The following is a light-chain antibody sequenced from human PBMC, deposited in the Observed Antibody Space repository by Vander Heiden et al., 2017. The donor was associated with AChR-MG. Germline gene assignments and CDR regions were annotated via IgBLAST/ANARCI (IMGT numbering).Light chain of an antibody. CDR3: QQCESTPFT. CDR1: QSISSY. V-gene: IGKV1-39*01. J-gene: IGKJ3*01. Sequence: DIQMTQSPSSLSASVGDRVTITCRASQSISSYLNWYQQKPGKAPKLLIYAASSLQSRVPSRFSGSGSGTDFTLTISRLQPEDFATYYCQQCESTPFTFGHRTKVDIK. CDR2: AAS.